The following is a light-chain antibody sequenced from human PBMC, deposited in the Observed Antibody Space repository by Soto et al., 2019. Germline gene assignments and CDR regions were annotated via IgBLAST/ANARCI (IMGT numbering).Light chain of an antibody. Sequence: QSVLTQPPSVSGTPGQRVTISCSGSISNIGNNYVYWFQQLPGTAPKVLSNRNDQRPSGVPDRFSGSKSGTSAALAISGLRSEDEAEYYCAAWDDTVRSYVFGTGTKVTVL. CDR3: AAWDDTVRSYV. V-gene: IGLV1-47*01. J-gene: IGLJ1*01. CDR1: ISNIGNNY. CDR2: RND.